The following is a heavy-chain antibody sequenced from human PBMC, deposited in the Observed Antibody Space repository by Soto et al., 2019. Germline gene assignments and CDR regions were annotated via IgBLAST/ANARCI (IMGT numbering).Heavy chain of an antibody. CDR3: ARGNWGTGIYYFDQ. D-gene: IGHD7-27*01. Sequence: EVQLVESGGALAQPGGSPRLSCAASGFTFSDYWMTWVRQAPGKGLECVANIKRDGSDKFYVDSVKGRFSISRDNAKNSVYLQVNSLRAEDTAVYYCARGNWGTGIYYFDQWGEGTLVTVSS. J-gene: IGHJ4*02. CDR2: IKRDGSDK. V-gene: IGHV3-7*01. CDR1: GFTFSDYW.